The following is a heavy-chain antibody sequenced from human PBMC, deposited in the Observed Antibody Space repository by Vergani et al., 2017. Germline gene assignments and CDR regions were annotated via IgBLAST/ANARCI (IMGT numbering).Heavy chain of an antibody. J-gene: IGHJ6*03. V-gene: IGHV4-34*01. CDR1: GGSFSGYY. CDR2: INHSGST. CDR3: ARAAGDYDFWSGYPTNMDV. D-gene: IGHD3-3*01. Sequence: QVQLQQWGAGLLKPSETLSLTCAVYGGSFSGYYWSWIRQPPGKGLEWIGEINHSGSTNYNPSLKSRVTISVDTSKNQFSLKLSSVTAADTAVYYCARAAGDYDFWSGYPTNMDVWGKGTTVTVSS.